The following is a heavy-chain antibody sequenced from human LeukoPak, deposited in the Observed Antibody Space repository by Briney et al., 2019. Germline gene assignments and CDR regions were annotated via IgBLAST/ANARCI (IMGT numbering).Heavy chain of an antibody. Sequence: PSETLSLTCTVSGGSISSGGYYWSWIRQHPGKGLEWIGYIYYSGSTYYNPSLKSRVTISVDTSKNQFSLKPSSVTAADTAVYYCARDYRVVPAAETYYYYGMDVWGQGTTVTVSS. CDR3: ARDYRVVPAAETYYYYGMDV. J-gene: IGHJ6*02. CDR2: IYYSGST. CDR1: GGSISSGGYY. V-gene: IGHV4-31*03. D-gene: IGHD2-2*01.